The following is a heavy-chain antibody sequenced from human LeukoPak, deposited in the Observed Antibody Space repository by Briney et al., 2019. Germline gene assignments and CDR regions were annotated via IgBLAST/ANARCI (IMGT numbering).Heavy chain of an antibody. CDR3: AKEGSSWYNEIDY. CDR1: GFTFSSYA. V-gene: IGHV3-23*01. J-gene: IGHJ4*02. CDR2: FSGRGGTT. D-gene: IGHD6-13*01. Sequence: GGSLRLSCAASGFTFSSYAVSWGRQAPGEGLEWVSGFSGRGGTTYYADSVKGRFTISRDNSKNTLYLQMNSLRAEDTAVYYCAKEGSSWYNEIDYWGQGTLVTVSS.